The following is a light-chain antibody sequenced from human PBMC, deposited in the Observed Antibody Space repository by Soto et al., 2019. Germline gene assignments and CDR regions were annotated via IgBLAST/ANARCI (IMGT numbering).Light chain of an antibody. J-gene: IGKJ1*01. CDR1: QAISFY. Sequence: DVQMTQSPSSLSASVGDRVTITCRVTQAISFYLAWYQQKPGKVPKLLIYAASTLYSGVPSRFSGSGPGTDFTLAINSLQAEDVATPYYQKYNSSSRTFSQGPKVEVK. CDR2: AAS. CDR3: QKYNSSSRT. V-gene: IGKV1-27*01.